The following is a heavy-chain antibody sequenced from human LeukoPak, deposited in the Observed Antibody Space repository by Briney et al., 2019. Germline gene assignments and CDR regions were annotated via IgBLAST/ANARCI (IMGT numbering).Heavy chain of an antibody. CDR3: ARDRMGRAFDI. CDR1: GGSISSYY. Sequence: PSETLSLTCTVSGGSISSYYWSWIRQPPGKGLEWIGYIYYSGSTNYNPSLKSRVTISVDTSKNQFSLKLSSVTAADTAVYYCARDRMGRAFDIWGQGTMVTVSS. V-gene: IGHV4-59*01. D-gene: IGHD2-8*01. CDR2: IYYSGST. J-gene: IGHJ3*02.